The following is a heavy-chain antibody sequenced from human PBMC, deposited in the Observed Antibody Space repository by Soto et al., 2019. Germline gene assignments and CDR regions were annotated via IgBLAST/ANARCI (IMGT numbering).Heavy chain of an antibody. V-gene: IGHV3-49*04. CDR3: TRAYDSSPLDY. J-gene: IGHJ4*02. D-gene: IGHD3-22*01. CDR2: IRARAHGGTT. CDR1: AFNFADYA. Sequence: GGSLRLSCTASAFNFADYAMDWVRQDPGKGLEWVGFIRARAHGGTTDYAASVKGRFTISRDDSKGIAYLQMNSLKTEDTALYYCTRAYDSSPLDYWGQGTRVT.